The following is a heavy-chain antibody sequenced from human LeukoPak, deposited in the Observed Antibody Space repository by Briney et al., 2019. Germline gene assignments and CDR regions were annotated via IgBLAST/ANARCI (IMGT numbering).Heavy chain of an antibody. CDR3: VRDSRTFYSSGCYDY. CDR2: TYYRSKWYN. V-gene: IGHV6-1*01. J-gene: IGHJ4*02. D-gene: IGHD6-19*01. CDR1: GDSVSSNSAA. Sequence: SQTLSLTCDLSGDSVSSNSAAWNWIRQSPSRGLEWLGRTYYRSKWYNDYAVSVKSRITINPDTSKNQFSLQLNSVTPEDTAVYYCVRDSRTFYSSGCYDYWGQGTLVTVSS.